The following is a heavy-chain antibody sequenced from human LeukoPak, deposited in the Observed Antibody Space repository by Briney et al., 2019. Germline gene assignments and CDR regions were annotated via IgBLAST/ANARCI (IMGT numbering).Heavy chain of an antibody. CDR1: GFTFSSYS. V-gene: IGHV3-21*01. J-gene: IGHJ4*02. CDR2: ISSSSYI. Sequence: GGSLRLSCAASGFTFSSYSMNWVRQAPGKGLEWVSSISSSSYIYYADSVKGRFTISRDNAKNSLYLQMNSLRAEDTAVYYCARGRYQQHYFDYWGQGTLVTVSS. D-gene: IGHD2-2*01. CDR3: ARGRYQQHYFDY.